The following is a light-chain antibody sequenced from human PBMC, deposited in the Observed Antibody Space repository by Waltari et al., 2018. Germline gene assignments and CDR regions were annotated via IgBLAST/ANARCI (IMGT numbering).Light chain of an antibody. CDR3: QVWDTSADHLVL. V-gene: IGLV3-21*04. J-gene: IGLJ3*02. CDR1: NIGAKS. Sequence: SYVLTQPPSVSVAPGKTASITCGGNNIGAKSVNWYQQKPGQAPILLIYFDSDRPSGIPDRFSGSNSGHTATLTISRVEAGDEAAYYCQVWDTSADHLVLFGGGTNLTVV. CDR2: FDS.